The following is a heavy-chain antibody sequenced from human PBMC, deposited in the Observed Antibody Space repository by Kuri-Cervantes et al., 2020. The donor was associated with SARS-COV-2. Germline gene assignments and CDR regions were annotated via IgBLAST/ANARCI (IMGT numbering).Heavy chain of an antibody. D-gene: IGHD3-22*01. Sequence: SVKVSCKASGGTFSSYALSWVRQAPGQGLEWMGGIIPILGTANYAQKFLGSATITADESTSTAYMELRSLRSEDTAVYYCALGYWGSGYPRYYYYMDVWGKGTTVTVSS. V-gene: IGHV1-69*13. CDR1: GGTFSSYA. CDR2: IIPILGTA. CDR3: ALGYWGSGYPRYYYYMDV. J-gene: IGHJ6*03.